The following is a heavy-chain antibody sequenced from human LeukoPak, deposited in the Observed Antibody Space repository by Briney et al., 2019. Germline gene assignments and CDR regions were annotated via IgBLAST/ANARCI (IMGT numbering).Heavy chain of an antibody. D-gene: IGHD2-21*02. Sequence: GGSLRLSCEASGFTFSNYAMHWVRQAPGKGLEYVSAISDNGGTTYYANSVKGRFTISRDNSKSTLYLQMGSLRAEDMAVYYCARAVVVTRYLDYWGQGALVTVSS. CDR3: ARAVVVTRYLDY. J-gene: IGHJ4*02. V-gene: IGHV3-64*01. CDR1: GFTFSNYA. CDR2: ISDNGGTT.